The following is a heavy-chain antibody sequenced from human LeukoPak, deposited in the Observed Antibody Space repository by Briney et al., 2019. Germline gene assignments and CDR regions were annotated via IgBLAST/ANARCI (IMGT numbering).Heavy chain of an antibody. CDR1: GYTFTGYY. D-gene: IGHD2-15*01. CDR3: AREGYCSGGSCISPAFQH. Sequence: ASVTVSCKASGYTFTGYYMHWVRQAPGPALEWMGWINPNSGGTNYAQRFQGRVTMTRDTSISTADMEVSRLRSDDTAVYYCAREGYCSGGSCISPAFQHWGQGTLVTVSS. J-gene: IGHJ1*01. V-gene: IGHV1-2*02. CDR2: INPNSGGT.